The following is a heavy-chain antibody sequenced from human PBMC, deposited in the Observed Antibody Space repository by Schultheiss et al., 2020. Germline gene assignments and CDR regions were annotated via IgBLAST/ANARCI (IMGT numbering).Heavy chain of an antibody. CDR3: ARANGDYDYYGIDV. V-gene: IGHV3-7*01. CDR1: GFTFSSYW. Sequence: GGSLRLSCAASGFTFSSYWMTWVRQAPGKGLEWVANIKQDGSEKYYVDSVKGRFTTSRDNAQNSLYLQMNNLRAEDTAVYYCARANGDYDYYGIDVWGQGTTVTVSS. J-gene: IGHJ6*02. CDR2: IKQDGSEK. D-gene: IGHD4-17*01.